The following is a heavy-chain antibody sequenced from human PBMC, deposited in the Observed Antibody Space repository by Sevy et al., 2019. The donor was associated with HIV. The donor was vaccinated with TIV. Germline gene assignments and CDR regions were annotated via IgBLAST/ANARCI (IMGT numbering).Heavy chain of an antibody. CDR1: GYTFTGYY. CDR3: ARGGISSSWYSYYYGMDV. CDR2: INPNSGGT. J-gene: IGHJ6*02. Sequence: ASVKVSCKASGYTFTGYYMHWVRQAPGQGLEWMGWINPNSGGTNYAQKFQGRVTMTRDTSISTAYMELSRLGSDDTAVYYCARGGISSSWYSYYYGMDVWGQGTTVTVSS. D-gene: IGHD6-13*01. V-gene: IGHV1-2*02.